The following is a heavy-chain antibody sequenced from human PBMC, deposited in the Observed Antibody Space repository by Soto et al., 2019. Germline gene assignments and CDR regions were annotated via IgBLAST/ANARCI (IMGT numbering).Heavy chain of an antibody. D-gene: IGHD3-22*01. CDR2: INPNSGGT. CDR3: ATPARYYDVSSAYFHY. CDR1: GYSFTGYY. J-gene: IGHJ4*02. V-gene: IGHV1-2*02. Sequence: ASVKVSCKASGYSFTGYYMHWVRQAPGQGLEWMGWINPNSGGTNSAQKFQGRVTMTRDTSISTAYMELSRLRSDDTAVYYCATPARYYDVSSAYFHYSAQGT.